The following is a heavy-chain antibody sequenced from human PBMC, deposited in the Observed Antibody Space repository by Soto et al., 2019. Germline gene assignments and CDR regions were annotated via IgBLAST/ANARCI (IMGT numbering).Heavy chain of an antibody. J-gene: IGHJ4*02. CDR1: GFTVSNNY. CDR3: VRDPYRPLFGG. CDR2: IYSGDTT. D-gene: IGHD3-3*01. Sequence: GGSLRLSCAASGFTVSNNYMSWVRQAPGRGLEWVSLIYSGDTTYYKDSVKGRFTISRDNSKNTLYLQMNSLRAEDTAVYYCVRDPYRPLFGGGGQGTLVTGSS. V-gene: IGHV3-53*01.